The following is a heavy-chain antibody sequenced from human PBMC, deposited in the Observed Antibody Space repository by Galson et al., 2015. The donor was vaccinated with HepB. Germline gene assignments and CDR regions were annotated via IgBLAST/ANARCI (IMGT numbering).Heavy chain of an antibody. J-gene: IGHJ6*02. D-gene: IGHD5-24*01. Sequence: SVKVPCKASGGTFSSRTISWVRQAPGQGLEWMGGIIPIFPMTNYAQRFQGSVTNTADTSTSTAYMELSSLKSEDTAVYFCATGKGTSYNMDVWGQGTTITVSS. CDR3: ATGKGTSYNMDV. CDR2: IIPIFPMT. CDR1: GGTFSSRT. V-gene: IGHV1-69*10.